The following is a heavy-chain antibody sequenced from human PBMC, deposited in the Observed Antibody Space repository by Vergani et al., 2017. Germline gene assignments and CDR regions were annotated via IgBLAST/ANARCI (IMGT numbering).Heavy chain of an antibody. J-gene: IGHJ6*03. CDR2: IWYDGSNK. CDR1: GFTFSSYG. CDR3: ARAKRYCSGGSCYYYYMDV. V-gene: IGHV3-33*01. D-gene: IGHD2-15*01. Sequence: QVQLVESGGGVVQPGRSLRLSCAASGFTFSSYGMHWVRQAPGKGLEWVAVIWYDGSNKYYADSVKGRFTISRDNSKNTLYLQMNSLRSEDTAVYYCARAKRYCSGGSCYYYYMDVWGKGTTVTVSS.